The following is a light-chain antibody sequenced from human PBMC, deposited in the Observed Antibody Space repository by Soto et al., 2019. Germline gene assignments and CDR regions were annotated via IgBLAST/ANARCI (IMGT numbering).Light chain of an antibody. V-gene: IGKV1-6*01. J-gene: IGKJ4*01. CDR1: QGITND. CDR3: LQDYAYPLT. CDR2: SAF. Sequence: AIPMTQSPSSLSACVGDRVTIACRASQGITNDLGWYQQKPGKAPKLLIYSAFTLHSGVPSRFSGSGSGTEFTLTISSLQPEDFATYYCLQDYAYPLTFGGGTNVEIE.